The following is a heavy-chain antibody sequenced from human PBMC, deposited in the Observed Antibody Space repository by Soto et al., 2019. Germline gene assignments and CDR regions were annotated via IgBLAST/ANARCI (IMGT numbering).Heavy chain of an antibody. D-gene: IGHD3-3*01. Sequence: ASVKVSCKAPGYTFTSYGISWVRQAPGQGLEWMGWISAYNGNTNYAQKLQGRVTMTTDTSTSTAYMELSSLRSDDTAVYYCARDHYDFWSGPFDYWGQGTLVTVSS. V-gene: IGHV1-18*01. CDR3: ARDHYDFWSGPFDY. CDR2: ISAYNGNT. J-gene: IGHJ4*02. CDR1: GYTFTSYG.